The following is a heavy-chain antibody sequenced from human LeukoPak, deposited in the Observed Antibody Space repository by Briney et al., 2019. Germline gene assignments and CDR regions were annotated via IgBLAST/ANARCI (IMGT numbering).Heavy chain of an antibody. CDR3: ARARGYSYGYVDY. Sequence: ASVKVSCKASGYTFTSYDINWVRQATGQGLEWMGWMNPNSGDTGYAQNFQGRLNMTRNTSKSTAYMELSSLRSEDTAVYYCARARGYSYGYVDYWGQGTLVTVSS. J-gene: IGHJ4*02. CDR1: GYTFTSYD. CDR2: MNPNSGDT. V-gene: IGHV1-8*01. D-gene: IGHD5-18*01.